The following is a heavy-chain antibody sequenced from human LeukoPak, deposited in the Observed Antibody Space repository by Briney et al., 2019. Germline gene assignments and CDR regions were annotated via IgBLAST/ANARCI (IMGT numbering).Heavy chain of an antibody. CDR2: IDSSDSYN. CDR3: ARRGCRSTSCPIDY. CDR1: GDCITSYW. V-gene: IGHV5-10-1*01. Sequence: GESLRISCKGAGDCITSYWISWGRHMPGKGLEWMGRIDSSDSYNNYSPSFQGHVTISADKSISTAYLQWSSMKASDTAMYYCARRGCRSTSCPIDYWGQGTLVTVSS. J-gene: IGHJ4*02. D-gene: IGHD2-2*01.